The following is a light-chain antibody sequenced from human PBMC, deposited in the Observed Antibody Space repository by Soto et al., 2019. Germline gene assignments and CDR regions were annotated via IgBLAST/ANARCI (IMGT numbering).Light chain of an antibody. J-gene: IGKJ5*01. CDR3: QQASSFPPT. Sequence: DIQMTQSPSSLSASVGDGVTITCRASQSISSYVSWYQQKPGKAPKLLIYAASRLQGGVPSRFSGSGSGTEFTLTISSLQPEDFATYYCQQASSFPPTFGQGTRLEIK. V-gene: IGKV1-12*01. CDR1: QSISSY. CDR2: AAS.